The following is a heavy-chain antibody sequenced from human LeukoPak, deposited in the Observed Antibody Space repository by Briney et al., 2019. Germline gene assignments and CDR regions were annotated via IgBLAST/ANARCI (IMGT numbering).Heavy chain of an antibody. CDR1: RFTFSSYA. CDR2: ISGSGVST. Sequence: GGSLRPSCAASRFTFSSYAMSWVRQAPGKGLEWVSAISGSGVSTYYADSVKGRFTIPRDNSKNTLYLQMNSLRAEDTAVYYCAKEGGFLGLVAFDIWGQGTMVTVSS. D-gene: IGHD3-3*01. CDR3: AKEGGFLGLVAFDI. J-gene: IGHJ3*02. V-gene: IGHV3-23*01.